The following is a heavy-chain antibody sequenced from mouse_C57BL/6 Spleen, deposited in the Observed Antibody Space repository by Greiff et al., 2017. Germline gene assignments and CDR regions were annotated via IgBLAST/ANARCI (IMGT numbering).Heavy chain of an antibody. D-gene: IGHD1-1*01. J-gene: IGHJ1*03. CDR2: ISNGGGST. Sequence: EVKLVESGGGLVQPGGSLKLSCAASGFTFSDYYMYWVRQTPEKRLEWVAYISNGGGSTYYPDTVKGRFTISRDNAKNTLYLQMSRLKSEDTAMYYGARQDYYGSSYRYFDVWGTGTTVTVSS. CDR1: GFTFSDYY. CDR3: ARQDYYGSSYRYFDV. V-gene: IGHV5-12*01.